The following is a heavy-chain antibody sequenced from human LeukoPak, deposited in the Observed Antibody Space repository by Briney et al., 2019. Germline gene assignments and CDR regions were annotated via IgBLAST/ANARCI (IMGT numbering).Heavy chain of an antibody. J-gene: IGHJ4*02. CDR1: GFTFRSYW. CDR3: AREGYGGSFDY. Sequence: GGSLRLPCAAAGFTFRSYWMHWVRQAPGKGLLWVSRINYDGSSTNYADSVKGRFTISRDNAENTVYLQMNSLRGEDTAVFYCAREGYGGSFDYWGQGTLVTVSS. D-gene: IGHD1-26*01. V-gene: IGHV3-74*01. CDR2: INYDGSST.